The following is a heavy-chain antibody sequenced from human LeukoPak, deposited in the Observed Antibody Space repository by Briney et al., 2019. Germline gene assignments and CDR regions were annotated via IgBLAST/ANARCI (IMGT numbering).Heavy chain of an antibody. CDR1: GFTFSSYG. J-gene: IGHJ4*02. Sequence: PGGSLRLSCAASGFTFSSYGMHWVRQAPGKGLEWVAVISYDGSNKFYADSVKGRFTISRDNSKNTLYLQMNSLRAEDTAVYYCARDSPSYSSSWYFDYWGQGTLVTVSS. CDR2: ISYDGSNK. D-gene: IGHD6-13*01. V-gene: IGHV3-30*03. CDR3: ARDSPSYSSSWYFDY.